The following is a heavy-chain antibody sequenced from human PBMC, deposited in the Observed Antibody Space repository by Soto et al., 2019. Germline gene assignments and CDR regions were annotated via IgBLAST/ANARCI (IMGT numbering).Heavy chain of an antibody. V-gene: IGHV1-3*01. CDR1: GYTFTSYA. D-gene: IGHD1-26*01. Sequence: QVQLVQSGAEVKKPGASVTVSCKASGYTFTSYAMHWVRQAPGQRLEWMGWINAGNGNTKYSQKFQGRVTITRDTSASTAYMELSSLRSEDTAVYYCARGGSLYWYFDLWGRGPLVTVSS. CDR3: ARGGSLYWYFDL. J-gene: IGHJ2*01. CDR2: INAGNGNT.